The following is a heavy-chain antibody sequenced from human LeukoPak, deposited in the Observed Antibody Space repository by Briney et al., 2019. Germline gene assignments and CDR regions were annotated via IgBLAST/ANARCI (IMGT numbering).Heavy chain of an antibody. D-gene: IGHD3-9*01. CDR3: AKWGDYDILTGYYVSDF. J-gene: IGHJ4*02. CDR1: GFIFRNYA. V-gene: IGHV3-23*01. Sequence: ASLRLSCAASGFIFRNYAMSWVRQAPGKGLEWVSAITGSGDTTYYADSVKGWFTISGDNSKNTLYVEMNTLRAEDTAVYYCAKWGDYDILTGYYVSDFWGQGTLVTVSS. CDR2: ITGSGDTT.